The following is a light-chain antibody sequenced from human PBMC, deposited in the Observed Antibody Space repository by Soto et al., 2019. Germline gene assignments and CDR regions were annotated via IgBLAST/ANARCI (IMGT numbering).Light chain of an antibody. CDR2: DAS. Sequence: DIVMTQSPGTLSVSPGERVTLSCRASQSVRNNLAWYQQKPGQGPRLLIYDASTRATGIPARFSGSGSGTDFTLTISSLEAEDFAVYYCQQHVSWHTFGQGTKVDIK. CDR3: QQHVSWHT. J-gene: IGKJ1*01. V-gene: IGKV3-11*01. CDR1: QSVRNN.